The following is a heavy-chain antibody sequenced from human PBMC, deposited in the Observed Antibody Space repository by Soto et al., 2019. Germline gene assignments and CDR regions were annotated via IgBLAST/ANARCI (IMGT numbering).Heavy chain of an antibody. Sequence: SETLSLTCTVSGGSISSGGYYWSWIRQHPGKGLEWIGYIYYSGSTYYNPSLKSRVTISVDTSKNQFSLKLSSVTAADTAVYYCARVRAYCGGDCLKWYFDYWGQGTLVTVSS. CDR2: IYYSGST. CDR3: ARVRAYCGGDCLKWYFDY. D-gene: IGHD2-21*02. J-gene: IGHJ4*02. CDR1: GGSISSGGYY. V-gene: IGHV4-31*03.